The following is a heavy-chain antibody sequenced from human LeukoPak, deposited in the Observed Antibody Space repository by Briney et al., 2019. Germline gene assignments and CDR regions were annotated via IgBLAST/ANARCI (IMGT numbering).Heavy chain of an antibody. CDR3: ASDWDYYDSSGYYHYFDY. V-gene: IGHV1-18*01. CDR2: ISAYNGNT. CDR1: GYTFTSYG. Sequence: ASVKVSCKASGYTFTSYGISWVRQAPGQGLEWMGWISAYNGNTNYAQKLQGRVTMTTDTSTSTAYMELRSLRSDDTAVYYCASDWDYYDSSGYYHYFDYWGQGTLVTVSS. J-gene: IGHJ4*02. D-gene: IGHD3-22*01.